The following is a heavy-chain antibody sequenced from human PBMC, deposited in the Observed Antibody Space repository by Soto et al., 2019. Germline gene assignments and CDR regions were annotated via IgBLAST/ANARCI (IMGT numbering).Heavy chain of an antibody. Sequence: ASVKVSWTASGYTFTGYYMHWVRQAPGQGLEWMGWINPNSGGTNYAQKFQGWVTMTRDTSISTAYMELSRLRSDDTAVYYCARDVGSGSSPEGFDPWGQGTLVTVSS. J-gene: IGHJ5*02. CDR3: ARDVGSGSSPEGFDP. V-gene: IGHV1-2*04. CDR2: INPNSGGT. CDR1: GYTFTGYY. D-gene: IGHD3-10*01.